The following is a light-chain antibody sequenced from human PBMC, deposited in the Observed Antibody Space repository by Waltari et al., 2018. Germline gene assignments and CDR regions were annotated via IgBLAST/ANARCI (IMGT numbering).Light chain of an antibody. V-gene: IGKV1-39*01. J-gene: IGKJ2*01. CDR1: QSVGQF. CDR2: KTS. CDR3: QQSDGIPFT. Sequence: DIKMTQSPSSLSASVGDTVTITCRASQSVGQFFNWYQQRPGEAPNLLIYKTSNLQGGVPSRFSGSGSGTDFTLTIDSLQPEDFATYYCQQSDGIPFTFGPGT.